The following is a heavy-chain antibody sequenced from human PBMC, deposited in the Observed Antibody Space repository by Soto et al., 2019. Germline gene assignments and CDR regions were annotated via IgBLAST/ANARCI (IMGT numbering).Heavy chain of an antibody. CDR3: AHSPAGLWFGELLRFDY. Sequence: QITLKESGPPLVKPTQTLTLTCTFSGFSLSTSGVGVGWIRQPPGKALEWLALIYWDDDKRYSPSLKSRLTITKDTSKNQVVLTMTNMDPVDTATYYCAHSPAGLWFGELLRFDYWGQGTLVTVSS. CDR2: IYWDDDK. J-gene: IGHJ4*02. CDR1: GFSLSTSGVG. D-gene: IGHD3-10*01. V-gene: IGHV2-5*02.